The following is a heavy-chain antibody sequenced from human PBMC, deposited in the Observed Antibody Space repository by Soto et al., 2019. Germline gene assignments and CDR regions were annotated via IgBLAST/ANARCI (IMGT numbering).Heavy chain of an antibody. CDR3: AKASRYYYYYGMDV. J-gene: IGHJ6*02. CDR2: ISGSGGST. CDR1: GFTFSSYA. Sequence: LRLSCAASGFTFSSYAMSWVRQAPGKGLEWVSAISGSGGSTYYADSVKGRFTISRDNSKNTLYLQMNSLRAEDTAVYYCAKASRYYYYYGMDVWGQGTTVTVPS. V-gene: IGHV3-23*01.